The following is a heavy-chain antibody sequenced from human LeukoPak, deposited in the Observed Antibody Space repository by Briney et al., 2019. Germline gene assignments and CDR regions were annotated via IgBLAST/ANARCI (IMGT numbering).Heavy chain of an antibody. CDR3: ARDQYYDFWSGYYLFDY. CDR2: ISSSGSTI. D-gene: IGHD3-3*01. Sequence: GGSLRLSCAASGFTFSDYYMSWIRQAPGKGLEWVSYISSSGSTIYYADSVKGRFTISRDNAKNSLYLQMNSLRAEDTAVYYCARDQYYDFWSGYYLFDYWGQGTLVTVSS. V-gene: IGHV3-11*04. CDR1: GFTFSDYY. J-gene: IGHJ4*02.